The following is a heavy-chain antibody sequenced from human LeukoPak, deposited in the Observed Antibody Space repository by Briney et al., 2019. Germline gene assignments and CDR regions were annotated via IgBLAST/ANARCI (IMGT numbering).Heavy chain of an antibody. CDR1: GGSFSGYY. Sequence: PSETLSLTCAVYGGSFSGYYWSWIRQPPGKGLEWIGEINHSGSTNYNPSLKSRVTISVDTSKNPFSLNLSSVTAAHPAVYYCARDGAYGDSPYYYYGMDVWGQGTTVTVSS. J-gene: IGHJ6*02. V-gene: IGHV4-34*01. D-gene: IGHD4-17*01. CDR3: ARDGAYGDSPYYYYGMDV. CDR2: INHSGST.